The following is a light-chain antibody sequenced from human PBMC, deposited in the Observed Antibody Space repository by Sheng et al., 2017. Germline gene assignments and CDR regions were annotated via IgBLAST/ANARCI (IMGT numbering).Light chain of an antibody. CDR3: QVWVTGSVQSRV. CDR1: NIGGKS. CDR2: DDR. V-gene: IGLV3-21*02. Sequence: SYELTQSPSVSVAPGQTARITCGGDNIGGKSVHWHQQKPGQAPVLVVYDDRDRPSGIPERFSGSNSGNTATLTISRVEAGDEADYYCQVWVTGSVQSRVFGRRNQADRP. J-gene: IGLJ3*02.